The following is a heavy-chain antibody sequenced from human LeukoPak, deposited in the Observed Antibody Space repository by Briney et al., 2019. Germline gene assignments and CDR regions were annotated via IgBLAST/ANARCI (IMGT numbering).Heavy chain of an antibody. CDR2: NNPNSGGT. CDR1: GYTFTGYY. V-gene: IGHV1-2*02. Sequence: ASVKVSCKASGYTFTGYYMHWVRQAPGQGLEWMGWNNPNSGGTNYAQKFQGRVTMTRDTSISTAYMELSRLRSDDTAVYYCAIDGGMALQRLSWFDPWGQGTLVTVSS. J-gene: IGHJ5*02. CDR3: AIDGGMALQRLSWFDP. D-gene: IGHD3-16*01.